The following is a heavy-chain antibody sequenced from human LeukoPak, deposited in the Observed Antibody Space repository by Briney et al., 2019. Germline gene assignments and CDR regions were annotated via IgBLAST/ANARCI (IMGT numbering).Heavy chain of an antibody. CDR2: LYYSGDT. CDR1: GGSISSSGYY. CDR3: ARTGIKGQWLVPFDY. Sequence: SETLSLTCTVSGGSISSSGYYWGWIRQPPGKGLEWIGTLYYSGDTYYNPSLKSRVTISVDTSKNQFSLKLSSVTAADTAVYYCARTGIKGQWLVPFDYWGQGTLVTVSS. J-gene: IGHJ4*02. D-gene: IGHD6-19*01. V-gene: IGHV4-39*01.